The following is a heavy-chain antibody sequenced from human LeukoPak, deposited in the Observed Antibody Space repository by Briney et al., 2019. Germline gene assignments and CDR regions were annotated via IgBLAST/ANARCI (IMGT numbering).Heavy chain of an antibody. CDR3: AKDPYMYCSTTSCYQDY. D-gene: IGHD2-2*01. Sequence: GGSLRLSCAASGFTFSSYEMNWVRQAPGKGLEWVSYISSSGSTIYYADSVKGRFTISRDNAKNSLYLQMNSLRAEDTAVYYCAKDPYMYCSTTSCYQDYWGQGTLVTVSS. J-gene: IGHJ4*02. V-gene: IGHV3-48*03. CDR1: GFTFSSYE. CDR2: ISSSGSTI.